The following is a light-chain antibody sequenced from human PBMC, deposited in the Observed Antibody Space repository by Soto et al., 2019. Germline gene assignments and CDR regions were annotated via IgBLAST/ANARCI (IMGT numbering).Light chain of an antibody. Sequence: EIVLTQSPGTLSLSPGERATLSCRASQSVSSSYLAWYQQKPGQAPRLLIYAASSRDTGIPDRFSGSGSGTDFNLTISRLEPEDFAVYYCQQFGSSLYTFGQGTKLEIK. CDR3: QQFGSSLYT. V-gene: IGKV3-20*01. CDR1: QSVSSSY. CDR2: AAS. J-gene: IGKJ2*01.